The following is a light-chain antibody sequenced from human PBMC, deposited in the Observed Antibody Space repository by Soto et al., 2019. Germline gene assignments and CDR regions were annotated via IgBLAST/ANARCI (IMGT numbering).Light chain of an antibody. J-gene: IGKJ1*01. CDR1: QSVSSN. CDR3: QQYDDWPET. V-gene: IGKV3-15*01. Sequence: EKVMTQSPATLSVSPGERATLSCRASQSVSSNLAWYQQKPSQAPRLLIYDASTRATGIPARYSGNGSGTDFTLTISSLQSEDLAVYYCQQYDDWPETVGQGTKVDIK. CDR2: DAS.